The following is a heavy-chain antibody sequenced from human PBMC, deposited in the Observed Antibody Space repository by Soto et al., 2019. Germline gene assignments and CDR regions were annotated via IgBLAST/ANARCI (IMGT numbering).Heavy chain of an antibody. V-gene: IGHV4-59*01. CDR2: IYYSGST. J-gene: IGHJ5*02. CDR3: ARDVRNFYDTSGHPGSFDX. CDR1: NGSISGYY. D-gene: IGHD3-22*01. Sequence: PSETLSLTCTVSNGSISGYYWTWIRQPPGKGLEWILYIYYSGSTNYNPSLKSRVTMSVETSKNQFSLRLSSVTAAETALYYCARDVRNFYDTSGHPGSFDXWGQGTRVTGSX.